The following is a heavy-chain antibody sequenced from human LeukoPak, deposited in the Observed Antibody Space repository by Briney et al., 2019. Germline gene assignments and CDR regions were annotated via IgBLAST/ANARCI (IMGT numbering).Heavy chain of an antibody. V-gene: IGHV3-23*01. J-gene: IGHJ4*02. CDR2: ISGSGGST. CDR1: GFTFSSYA. Sequence: GGSLRLSCAASGFTFSSYAMSWVRQAPGKGLEWVSAISGSGGSTYYADSVRGRFTISRDNSKNTLYLQMNSLRAEDTAVYCCAKEGTRTIVVVPAATDYWGQGTLVTVSS. CDR3: AKEGTRTIVVVPAATDY. D-gene: IGHD2-2*01.